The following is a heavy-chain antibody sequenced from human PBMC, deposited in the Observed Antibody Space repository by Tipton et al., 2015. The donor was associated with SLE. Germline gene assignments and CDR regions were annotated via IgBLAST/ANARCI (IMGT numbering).Heavy chain of an antibody. D-gene: IGHD3-22*01. CDR1: GFTFSSYG. CDR3: ARDYYDSSGYAFDI. CDR2: IWYDRSNK. V-gene: IGHV3-33*01. Sequence: SLRLSCAASGFTFSSYGMHWVRQAPGKGLEWVAVIWYDRSNKYYVDSVKGRFTISRDNAKNSLYLQMNSLRAEDTAVYYCARDYYDSSGYAFDIWGQGTMVTVSS. J-gene: IGHJ3*02.